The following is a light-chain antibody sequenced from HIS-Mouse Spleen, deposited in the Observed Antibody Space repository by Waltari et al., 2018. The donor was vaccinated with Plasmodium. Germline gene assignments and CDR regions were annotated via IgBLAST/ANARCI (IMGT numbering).Light chain of an antibody. CDR3: YSTDSSGNHRV. J-gene: IGLJ3*02. CDR1: ALPTQY. Sequence: SYELTQPPSVSVSPGQTARITCSGDALPTQYASCYQQKSGQAPVLVIYEDSKRPSGIPERVSGSSSGTMATLTISGAQVEDEADYYCYSTDSSGNHRVFGGGTKLTVL. V-gene: IGLV3-10*01. CDR2: EDS.